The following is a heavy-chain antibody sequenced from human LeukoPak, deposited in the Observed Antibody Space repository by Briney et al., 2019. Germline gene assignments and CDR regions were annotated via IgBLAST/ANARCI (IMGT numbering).Heavy chain of an antibody. Sequence: PGGSLRLSCAASQFYMNWVRQAPGKGLEWVSTIYSGGSTYYADSVKGRFIISRDNSKNTLYLQMNSLRAEDTAVYYCASGEGYYLENWGQGTLVTVSS. CDR2: IYSGGST. D-gene: IGHD4-17*01. J-gene: IGHJ4*02. CDR3: ASGEGYYLEN. CDR1: QFY. V-gene: IGHV3-66*01.